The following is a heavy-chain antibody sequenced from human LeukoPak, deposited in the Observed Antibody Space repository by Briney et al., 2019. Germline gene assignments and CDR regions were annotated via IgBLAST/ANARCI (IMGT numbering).Heavy chain of an antibody. CDR2: IANGGTT. Sequence: GGSLGFSVLASGLTFGPYGMHWFRQGPEKGLGWVAGIANGGTTGYADSVRGRFTISRDSAKSTVYLQMYSLSSEDTAVYYCGRERNFYYMDVWGKGTTVTVSS. CDR1: GLTFGPYG. CDR3: GRERNFYYMDV. V-gene: IGHV3-74*01. J-gene: IGHJ6*03.